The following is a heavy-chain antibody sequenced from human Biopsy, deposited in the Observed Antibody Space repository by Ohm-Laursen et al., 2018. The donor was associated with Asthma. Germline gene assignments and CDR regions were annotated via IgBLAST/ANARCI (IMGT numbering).Heavy chain of an antibody. Sequence: SLRLSCSASGFTFSSYGMHWVRQAPGKGLEGVAVISYDGSNKYYADPVKGRFTISRDNSKNTLYLQMNSLRAEDTAVYYCASQSSGSDFWSGYYYFDYWGQGTLVTVSS. D-gene: IGHD3-3*01. CDR2: ISYDGSNK. V-gene: IGHV3-30*03. CDR3: ASQSSGSDFWSGYYYFDY. CDR1: GFTFSSYG. J-gene: IGHJ4*02.